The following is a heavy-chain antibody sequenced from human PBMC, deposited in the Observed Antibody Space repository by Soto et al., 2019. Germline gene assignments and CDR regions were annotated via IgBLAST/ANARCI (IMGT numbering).Heavy chain of an antibody. Sequence: GGSLRLSCAASGFTFSSYSMNWVRQAPGKGLEWVSSISSSSSYIYYADSVKGRFTISRDNAKNSRYLQMNSLRAEDTAVYYCARDIGSPPYYFDYWGQGTLVTVSS. CDR2: ISSSSSYI. CDR3: ARDIGSPPYYFDY. J-gene: IGHJ4*02. D-gene: IGHD2-15*01. CDR1: GFTFSSYS. V-gene: IGHV3-21*01.